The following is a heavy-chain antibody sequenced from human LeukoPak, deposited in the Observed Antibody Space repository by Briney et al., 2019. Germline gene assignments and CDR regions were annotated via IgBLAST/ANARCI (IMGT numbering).Heavy chain of an antibody. J-gene: IGHJ4*02. Sequence: GGSLRLSCAASRFTFSSYSMNWVRQAPGKGLEWVSSISSSSSYIYYADSVKGRFTISRDNAKNSLYLQMNSLRAEDTAVYYCARPYCSSTSCYTGIGYWGQGTLVTVSS. D-gene: IGHD2-2*02. CDR3: ARPYCSSTSCYTGIGY. CDR2: ISSSSSYI. V-gene: IGHV3-21*01. CDR1: RFTFSSYS.